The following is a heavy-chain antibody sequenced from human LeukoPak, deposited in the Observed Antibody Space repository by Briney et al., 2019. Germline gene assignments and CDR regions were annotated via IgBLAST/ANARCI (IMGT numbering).Heavy chain of an antibody. CDR3: SAYYNGRGDY. CDR2: SISRSGGVTT. D-gene: IGHD3-10*01. CDR1: GVTFRDAW. V-gene: IGHV3-15*01. Sequence: GGSLRLSCAASGVTFRDAWMTWVRQAPGRGLEWVGRSISRSGGVTTEYAAPVKGRFTISRDDSRNTVYLQMNSLKIEDTAVYYCSAYYNGRGDYWGQGTLVTVSS. J-gene: IGHJ4*02.